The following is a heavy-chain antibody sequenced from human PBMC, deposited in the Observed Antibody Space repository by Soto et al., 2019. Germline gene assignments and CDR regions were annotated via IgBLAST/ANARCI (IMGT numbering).Heavy chain of an antibody. CDR3: ARVATISDSNWFDP. Sequence: GGSLRLSCAASGFTFSSYAMHWVRQAPGKGLEWVAVISYDGSNKYYADSVKGRFTISRDNSKNTLYLQMNSLRAEDTAVYYCARVATISDSNWFDPWGQGTLVTVSS. D-gene: IGHD3-3*01. CDR2: ISYDGSNK. V-gene: IGHV3-30-3*01. CDR1: GFTFSSYA. J-gene: IGHJ5*02.